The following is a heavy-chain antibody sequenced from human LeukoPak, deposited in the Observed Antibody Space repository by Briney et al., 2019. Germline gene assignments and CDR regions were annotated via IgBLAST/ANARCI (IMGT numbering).Heavy chain of an antibody. V-gene: IGHV1-69*05. D-gene: IGHD5-18*01. CDR2: IIPIFGTA. J-gene: IGHJ4*02. Sequence: VKISCKASGGTFISYAISWVRQAPGQGLEWMGGIIPIFGTANYAQKFQGRVTITTDESTSTAYMELSSLRSEDTAVYYCARAGDTAMDYFDYWGQGTLVTVSS. CDR3: ARAGDTAMDYFDY. CDR1: GGTFISYA.